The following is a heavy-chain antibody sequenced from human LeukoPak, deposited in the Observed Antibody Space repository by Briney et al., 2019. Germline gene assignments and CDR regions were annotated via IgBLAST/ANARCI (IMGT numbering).Heavy chain of an antibody. D-gene: IGHD4-17*01. CDR1: GGSISSYY. CDR2: IYYSGST. V-gene: IGHV4-59*01. J-gene: IGHJ4*02. Sequence: SETLSLTCTVSGGSISSYYWSWIRQPPGKGLEWIGYIYYSGSTNYNPSLKSRVTISVDTSKNQFSLKLSSVTAADTAVYYCSRGLYGDYLGYWGQGPLVTLSS. CDR3: SRGLYGDYLGY.